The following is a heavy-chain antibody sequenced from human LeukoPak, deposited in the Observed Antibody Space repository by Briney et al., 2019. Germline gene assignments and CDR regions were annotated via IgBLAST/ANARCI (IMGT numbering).Heavy chain of an antibody. CDR1: GYTFTGYY. CDR2: INPNSGGT. Sequence: ASVKVSCKASGYTFTGYYMHWVRQAPGQGLEWMGWINPNSGGTNYAQKFQGRVTMTRNTSISTAYMELSSLRSEDTAVYYCARGYYYGSGSYYYYYMDVWGKGTTVTISS. V-gene: IGHV1-2*02. D-gene: IGHD3-10*01. J-gene: IGHJ6*03. CDR3: ARGYYYGSGSYYYYYMDV.